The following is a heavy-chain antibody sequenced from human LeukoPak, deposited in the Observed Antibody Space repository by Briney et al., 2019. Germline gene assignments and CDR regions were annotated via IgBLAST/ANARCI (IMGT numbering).Heavy chain of an antibody. Sequence: SETLSLTCAVYGGSFSGYYWSWIRQPPGKGLEWIGEINHSGSTNYNPSLKSRVTISVDTSKNQFSLKLSSVTAADTAVYYCAREKPMVRGVIINYWGQGTPVTVSS. CDR1: GGSFSGYY. D-gene: IGHD3-10*01. CDR3: AREKPMVRGVIINY. J-gene: IGHJ4*02. CDR2: INHSGST. V-gene: IGHV4-34*01.